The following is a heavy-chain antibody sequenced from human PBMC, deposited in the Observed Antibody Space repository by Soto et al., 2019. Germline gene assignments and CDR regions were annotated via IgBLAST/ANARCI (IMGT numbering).Heavy chain of an antibody. V-gene: IGHV3-33*01. J-gene: IGHJ4*02. Sequence: QVQLVESGGGVVQPGRSLRLSCAASGFTFSSYGMHWVRQAPGKGLEWVVVIWYDGSNKYYADSVKGRFTISRDNSKNTLYLQMNSLRAEDTAVYYCARDLRRAAVAGANYWGQGTLVTVSS. D-gene: IGHD6-19*01. CDR1: GFTFSSYG. CDR3: ARDLRRAAVAGANY. CDR2: IWYDGSNK.